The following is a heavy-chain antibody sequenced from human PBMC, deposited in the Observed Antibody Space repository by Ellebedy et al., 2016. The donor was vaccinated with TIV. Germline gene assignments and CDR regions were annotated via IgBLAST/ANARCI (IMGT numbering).Heavy chain of an antibody. CDR1: GFTFSTYW. Sequence: GESLKISXAASGFTFSTYWMSWVRQAPGKGLEWVSSITSSSSHIYYADSVRGRFTISRDNAKNSLYLQMNSLRAEDTAVYYCARDPYSGAYYSYYYYYMDVWGKGTTVIVSS. J-gene: IGHJ6*03. CDR3: ARDPYSGAYYSYYYYYMDV. D-gene: IGHD1-26*01. CDR2: ITSSSSHI. V-gene: IGHV3-21*01.